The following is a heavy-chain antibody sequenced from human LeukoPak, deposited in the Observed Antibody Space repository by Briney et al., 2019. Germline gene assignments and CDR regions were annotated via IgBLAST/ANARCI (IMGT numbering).Heavy chain of an antibody. Sequence: GGSLRLSCAASGFTFSSYGMHWVRQAPGKGLEWVAVIWYDGSNKYYADSVKGRFTISRDNSKNTLYLQMNSLRAEDTAVYYCAIGNGDSLLYGMDVWGKGTTVTVSS. D-gene: IGHD4-17*01. V-gene: IGHV3-33*01. CDR3: AIGNGDSLLYGMDV. J-gene: IGHJ6*04. CDR2: IWYDGSNK. CDR1: GFTFSSYG.